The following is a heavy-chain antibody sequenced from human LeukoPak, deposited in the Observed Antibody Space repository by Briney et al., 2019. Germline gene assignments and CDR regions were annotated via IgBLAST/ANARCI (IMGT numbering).Heavy chain of an antibody. CDR3: ARSSYTSGSSYFDY. J-gene: IGHJ4*02. D-gene: IGHD3-10*01. V-gene: IGHV3-11*03. CDR2: ISSTTSYT. Sequence: PGGSLRLSCAASGFTFSDYYMSWIRQAQGKGLEWLSYISSTTSYTDYADSVKGRFTISRDNAKNSLYLQMNSLRAEDTAVYYCARSSYTSGSSYFDYWGQGTQVTVSA. CDR1: GFTFSDYY.